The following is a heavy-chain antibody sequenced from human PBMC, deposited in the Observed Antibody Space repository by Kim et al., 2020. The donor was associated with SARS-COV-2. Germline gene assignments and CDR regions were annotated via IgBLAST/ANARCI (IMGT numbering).Heavy chain of an antibody. J-gene: IGHJ4*02. CDR3: AKGLEGSYTLDY. D-gene: IGHD1-26*01. Sequence: YYADSVKGRFTISRDNSKNTLYLQMNSLRAEDTAVYYCAKGLEGSYTLDYWGQGTLVTVSS. V-gene: IGHV3-23*01.